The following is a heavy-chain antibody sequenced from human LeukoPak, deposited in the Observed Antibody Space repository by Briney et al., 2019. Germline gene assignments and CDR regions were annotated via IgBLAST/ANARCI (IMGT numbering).Heavy chain of an antibody. CDR2: IYYSGST. CDR1: GGSISSGGYY. CDR3: ARDRKGFGEFTYYYYGMDV. J-gene: IGHJ6*02. Sequence: SQTLSLTCTVSGGSISSGGYYWSWIRQHPGKGLEWIGYIYYSGSTYYNLSLKSRVSISVDTSKKQFSLKLSSVTAADTAVYYCARDRKGFGEFTYYYYGMDVWGQGTTVTVSS. D-gene: IGHD3-10*01. V-gene: IGHV4-31*03.